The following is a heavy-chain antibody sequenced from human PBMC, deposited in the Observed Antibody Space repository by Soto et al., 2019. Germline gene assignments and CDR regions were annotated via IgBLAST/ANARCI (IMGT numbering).Heavy chain of an antibody. V-gene: IGHV4-34*01. Sequence: TSETLSLTCAVYGGSFSGYYWSWIRQPPGKGLEWIGEINHSGSTNYNPSLKSRVTISVDTSKNQFSLKLSSVTAADTAVYYCAREGSTMVRGVIVYWGQGTLVTVSS. D-gene: IGHD3-10*01. J-gene: IGHJ4*02. CDR3: AREGSTMVRGVIVY. CDR2: INHSGST. CDR1: GGSFSGYY.